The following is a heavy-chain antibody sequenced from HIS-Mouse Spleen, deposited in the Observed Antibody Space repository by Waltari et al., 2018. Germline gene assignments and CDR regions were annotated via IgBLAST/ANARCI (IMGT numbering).Heavy chain of an antibody. CDR1: GGSISSSSYY. Sequence: QLQLQESGPGLVKPSETLSLTCTVSGGSISSSSYYWGWIRQPPGKGLEWIGSIYYSGSNYYYPPLKSRVTISVDTSKNQFSLKLSSVTAADTAVYYCAREIPYSSSWYDWYFDLWGRGTLVTVSS. CDR3: AREIPYSSSWYDWYFDL. D-gene: IGHD6-13*01. J-gene: IGHJ2*01. V-gene: IGHV4-39*07. CDR2: IYYSGSN.